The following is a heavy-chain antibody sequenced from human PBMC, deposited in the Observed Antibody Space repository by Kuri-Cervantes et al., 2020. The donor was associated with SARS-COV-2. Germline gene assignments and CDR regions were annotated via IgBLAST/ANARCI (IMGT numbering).Heavy chain of an antibody. CDR1: GFTFSSYA. CDR3: AKDRGYSYGYGYFDY. V-gene: IGHV3-23*01. J-gene: IGHJ4*02. D-gene: IGHD5-18*01. Sequence: GESLKISCAASGFTFSSYAMSWVRRAPGKGLEWVSAISGSGGSTYYADSVKGRFTISRDNSKNTLYLQMNSLRAEDTAVYYCAKDRGYSYGYGYFDYWGQGTLVTVSS. CDR2: ISGSGGST.